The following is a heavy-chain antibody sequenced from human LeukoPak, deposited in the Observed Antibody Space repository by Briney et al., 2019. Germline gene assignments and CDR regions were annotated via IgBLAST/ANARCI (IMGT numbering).Heavy chain of an antibody. CDR1: GYTFSSYY. Sequence: ASVKVSCKASGYTFSSYYMHWVRQAPGQGREWMGIIKPSGGGTNYAQKFQGRVTMTRDTSTTTVYMELSSLRSEDKAIYYCARDRRYGGNSPLDYWGQGTLVSVSS. D-gene: IGHD4-23*01. CDR3: ARDRRYGGNSPLDY. CDR2: IKPSGGGT. V-gene: IGHV1-46*01. J-gene: IGHJ4*02.